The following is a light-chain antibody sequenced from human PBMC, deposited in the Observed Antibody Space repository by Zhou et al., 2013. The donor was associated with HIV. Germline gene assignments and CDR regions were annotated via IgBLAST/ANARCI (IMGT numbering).Light chain of an antibody. Sequence: DTQMTQSPSSLSASVGDRVTITCRASQSISIYLNWYQQKPGKAPKVLIYKASSLESGVPSRFAGSGSGTEFTLTISSLQPDDIATYYCQEYSSHFGFGQGTRVEIK. CDR2: KAS. V-gene: IGKV1-5*03. J-gene: IGKJ1*01. CDR3: QEYSSHFG. CDR1: QSISIY.